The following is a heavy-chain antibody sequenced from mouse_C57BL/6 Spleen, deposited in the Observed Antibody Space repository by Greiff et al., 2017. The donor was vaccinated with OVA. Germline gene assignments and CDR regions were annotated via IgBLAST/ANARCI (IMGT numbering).Heavy chain of an antibody. CDR3: VGDVFDY. Sequence: QVQLQQPGAELVKPGASVKLSCKASGYTFTSYWMHWVKQRPGQGLEWIGMIHPNSGSTNYNEKFKSKDTLTVDKSSSTASMQLSRLSSEDSAVYYCVGDVFDYWGQGTTLTVSS. CDR2: IHPNSGST. CDR1: GYTFTSYW. D-gene: IGHD3-3*01. J-gene: IGHJ2*01. V-gene: IGHV1-64*01.